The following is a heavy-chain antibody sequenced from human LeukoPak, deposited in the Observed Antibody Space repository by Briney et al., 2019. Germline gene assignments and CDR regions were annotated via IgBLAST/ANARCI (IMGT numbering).Heavy chain of an antibody. D-gene: IGHD3-9*01. J-gene: IGHJ5*02. Sequence: GGSLRLSCAASGFTFGNYAMYWARQAPGKGLEWVSGISGRGGGTYFADSVKGRFTISRDNSKNTLYMQMNSLRGDDTAVYYCAKATPYYDTLTGYSTPYNWFDPWGQGTLVTVSS. CDR1: GFTFGNYA. CDR3: AKATPYYDTLTGYSTPYNWFDP. V-gene: IGHV3-23*01. CDR2: ISGRGGGT.